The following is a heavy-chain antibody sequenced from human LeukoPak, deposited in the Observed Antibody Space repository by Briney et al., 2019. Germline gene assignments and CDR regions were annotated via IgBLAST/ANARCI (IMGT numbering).Heavy chain of an antibody. V-gene: IGHV1-18*01. CDR2: ISGYNGHT. CDR3: ARDSREVLLWFGESSP. J-gene: IGHJ5*02. D-gene: IGHD3-10*01. CDR1: GYTFTSYG. Sequence: ASVKVSCKASGYTFTSYGISWVRQDPGQGLEWMGWISGYNGHTKYAQKFQGRATMTTDTSTSTAYMELRSLRSDDTAVYYCARDSREVLLWFGESSPWGQGTLVTVSS.